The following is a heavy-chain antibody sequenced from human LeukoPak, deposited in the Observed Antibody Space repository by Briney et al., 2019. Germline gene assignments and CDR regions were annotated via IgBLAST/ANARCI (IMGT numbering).Heavy chain of an antibody. CDR1: GGSFSGYY. CDR2: INHSGST. CDR3: ARDLELRYYYYGMDV. D-gene: IGHD1-1*01. V-gene: IGHV4-34*01. Sequence: SETLSLTCAVYGGSFSGYYWSWIRQPPGKGLEWIGEINHSGSTNYHPSLKSRVTISVDTSKNQFSLKLSSVTAADTAVYYCARDLELRYYYYGMDVWGQGTTVTVSS. J-gene: IGHJ6*02.